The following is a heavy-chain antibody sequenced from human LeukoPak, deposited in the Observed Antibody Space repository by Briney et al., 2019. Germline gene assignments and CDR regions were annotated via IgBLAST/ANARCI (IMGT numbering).Heavy chain of an antibody. CDR2: INPNSGGT. CDR3: VRVGYCTNGVCYSFDN. Sequence: ASVKVSCKASGYTFTGYYMHWVRQAPGQGLEWMGWINPNSGGTNYAQKFQGRVTMTRDTSISTAYMELSRLRSDDTAACYCVRVGYCTNGVCYSFDNWGQGTLVTVSS. CDR1: GYTFTGYY. J-gene: IGHJ4*02. V-gene: IGHV1-2*02. D-gene: IGHD2-8*01.